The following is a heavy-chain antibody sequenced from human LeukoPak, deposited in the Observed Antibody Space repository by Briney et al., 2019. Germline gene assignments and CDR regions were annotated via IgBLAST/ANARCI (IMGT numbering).Heavy chain of an antibody. V-gene: IGHV1-69*04. CDR3: ARLLGPSYYYGMDV. J-gene: IGHJ6*02. CDR1: GYTFTSYG. CDR2: IIPILGIA. D-gene: IGHD3-16*01. Sequence: ASVKVSCKASGYTFTSYGISWVRQAPGQGLEWMGRIIPILGIANYAQKFQGRVTITADKSTSTAYMELSSLRSEDTAVYYCARLLGPSYYYGMDVWGQGTTVTVSS.